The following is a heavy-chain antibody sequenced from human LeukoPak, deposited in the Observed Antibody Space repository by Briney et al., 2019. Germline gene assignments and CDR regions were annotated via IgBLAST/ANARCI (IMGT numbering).Heavy chain of an antibody. D-gene: IGHD3-10*01. V-gene: IGHV3-72*01. CDR2: TRNKANSYIT. CDR1: GFTFSDHF. J-gene: IGHJ4*02. CDR3: ARGSITMVRGVIDY. Sequence: GGSLRLSCAASGFTFSDHFLDWVRQAPGKGLEWVGRTRNKANSYITEYATSVAGRFTISRDDSKNSLYLQMSSLKTDDTAVYYCARGSITMVRGVIDYWDQGTLVTVSS.